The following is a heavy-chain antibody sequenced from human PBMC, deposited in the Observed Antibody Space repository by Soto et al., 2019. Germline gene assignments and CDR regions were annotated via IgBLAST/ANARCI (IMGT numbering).Heavy chain of an antibody. CDR2: IHYSGST. J-gene: IGHJ5*02. D-gene: IGHD3-22*01. CDR3: ARGPRYYYDSSGYISNWFDP. V-gene: IGHV4-59*01. Sequence: PSETLSLTCTVSGGSISSYYWSWIRQPPGKGLEWIGYIHYSGSTTYNPSLKSRVTISVDTSKNQFSLKLSSVTAADTAVYYCARGPRYYYDSSGYISNWFDPWGQGTLVTVS. CDR1: GGSISSYY.